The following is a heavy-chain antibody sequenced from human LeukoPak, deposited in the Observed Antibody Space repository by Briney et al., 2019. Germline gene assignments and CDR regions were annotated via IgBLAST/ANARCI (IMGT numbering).Heavy chain of an antibody. CDR1: GFTFSTYS. V-gene: IGHV3-21*01. D-gene: IGHD6-13*01. CDR3: AKEAIAAAGTALDY. Sequence: PGGSLRLSCAASGFTFSTYSMNWVRQAPGKGLEWVSSISSRSSYIYNADSVKGRFTISRDNAKNSLYLQMNSLRAEDTAVYYCAKEAIAAAGTALDYWGQGTLVTVSS. CDR2: ISSRSSYI. J-gene: IGHJ4*02.